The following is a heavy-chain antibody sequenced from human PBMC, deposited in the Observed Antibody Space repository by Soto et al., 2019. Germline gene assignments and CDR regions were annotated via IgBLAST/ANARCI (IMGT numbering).Heavy chain of an antibody. J-gene: IGHJ3*02. V-gene: IGHV4-39*07. Sequence: PSETLSLTCTVSGDSISSSSSVNYWGWIRQPPGEGLEWIASINYSGGSYSNPSLKSRVTISVDTSKNQFSLKLSSVTAADTAVYYCGFGRFPSPVFDIWGQGTMVTVSS. CDR3: GFGRFPSPVFDI. CDR1: GDSISSSSSVNY. D-gene: IGHD3-10*01. CDR2: INYSGGS.